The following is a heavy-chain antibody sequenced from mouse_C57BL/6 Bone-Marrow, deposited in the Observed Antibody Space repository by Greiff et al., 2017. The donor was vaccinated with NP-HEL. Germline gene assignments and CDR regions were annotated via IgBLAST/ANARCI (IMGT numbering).Heavy chain of an antibody. D-gene: IGHD1-1*01. J-gene: IGHJ3*01. V-gene: IGHV7-1*01. CDR2: SRNKANDYTT. Sequence: EVKVVESGGGLVQSGRSLRLSCATSGFTFSDFYMEWVRQAPGKGLEWIAASRNKANDYTTEYSASVKGRFIVSRDTSQSILYLQMNALRAEDTAIYYCARDITTVGGFAYWGQGTLVTVSA. CDR1: GFTFSDFY. CDR3: ARDITTVGGFAY.